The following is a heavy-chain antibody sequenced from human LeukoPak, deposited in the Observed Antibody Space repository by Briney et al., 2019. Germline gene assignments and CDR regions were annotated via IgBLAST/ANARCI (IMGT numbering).Heavy chain of an antibody. V-gene: IGHV4-4*07. J-gene: IGHJ4*02. CDR1: GGSISSYF. CDR3: ASDSNAYGRPFPDY. CDR2: IYTSGST. D-gene: IGHD3-10*01. Sequence: SETLSVTCTDSGGSISSYFWCWIRQPAGEGLEWSGLIYTSGSTNYNPPRKSGVPMSETTSKTHCSLKLSSVTAAATAVYSCASDSNAYGRPFPDYWGQGTLVTLSS.